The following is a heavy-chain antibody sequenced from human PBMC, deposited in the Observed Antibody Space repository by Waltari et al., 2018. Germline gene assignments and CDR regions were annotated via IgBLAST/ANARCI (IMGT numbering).Heavy chain of an antibody. J-gene: IGHJ4*02. CDR1: HGSMSSSY. CDR3: VRSYTVTTSPIAGY. D-gene: IGHD4-17*01. CDR2: NGH. Sequence: QVQLQESGPGLVQPSETLSLTCTVYHGSMSSSYWSWIRQPPGKGLEWIGYNGHKYNPSLKSRVTMSLDTSKNQFSLKLSSVTAADTAVYYCVRSYTVTTSPIAGYWGQGTLVTVSS. V-gene: IGHV4-59*01.